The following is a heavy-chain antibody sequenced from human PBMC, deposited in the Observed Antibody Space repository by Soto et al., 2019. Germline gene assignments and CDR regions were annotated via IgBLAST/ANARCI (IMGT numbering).Heavy chain of an antibody. CDR3: ARTYNGYYFDY. CDR2: IFYRGST. V-gene: IGHV4-59*11. D-gene: IGHD3-10*01. J-gene: IGHJ4*02. CDR1: GGSISSHY. Sequence: QVQLQESGPGLVKPSEPLSLTCTVSGGSISSHYWSWIRQPPGKGLEWIGYIFYRGSTNPNPSLKSRVKISGSTSKNQFSLSFTSGTPADTAVYYCARTYNGYYFDYWGQGTLVTVSS.